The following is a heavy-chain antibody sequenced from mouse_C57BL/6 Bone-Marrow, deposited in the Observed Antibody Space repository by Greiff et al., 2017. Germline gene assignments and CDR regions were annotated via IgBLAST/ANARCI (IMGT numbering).Heavy chain of an antibody. CDR3: ERDWFAY. CDR1: GYTFTSYW. J-gene: IGHJ3*01. V-gene: IGHV1-64*01. CDR2: IHPNSGST. Sequence: VQLQQPGAELVKPGASVKLSCKASGYTFTSYWMHWVKQRPGEGLEWMGMIHPNSGSTNYNEKFKSKATLTVDKSSSTAYMQLSSLTAEDSAVYYCERDWFAYWGQGTLVTVSA.